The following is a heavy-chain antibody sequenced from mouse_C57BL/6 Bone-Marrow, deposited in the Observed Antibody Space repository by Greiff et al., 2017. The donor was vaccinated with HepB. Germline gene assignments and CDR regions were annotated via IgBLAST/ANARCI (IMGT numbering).Heavy chain of an antibody. V-gene: IGHV6-6*01. CDR3: TRLYGSSYEWYFDV. CDR1: GFTFSDAW. J-gene: IGHJ1*03. Sequence: EVKVEESGGGLVQPGGSMKLSCAASGFTFSDAWMDWVRQSPEKGLEWVAEIRNKANNHATYYAESVKGRFTISRDDSKSSVYLQMNSLRAEDTGIYYCTRLYGSSYEWYFDVWGTGTTVTVSS. CDR2: IRNKANNHAT. D-gene: IGHD1-1*01.